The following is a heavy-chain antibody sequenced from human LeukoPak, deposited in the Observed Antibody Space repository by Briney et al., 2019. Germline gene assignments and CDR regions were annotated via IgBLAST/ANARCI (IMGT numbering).Heavy chain of an antibody. J-gene: IGHJ6*04. D-gene: IGHD2-15*01. CDR2: IGVSGSTM. CDR1: GFTFSSYE. CDR3: AREGYCSGGSCYSGYYGMDV. Sequence: GGSLRLSCAASGFTFSSYEMNWVRQAPGKGLEWVSYIGVSGSTMYYADSVKGRFTISRDNAKNSLYLQMNSLRAEDTAVYYCAREGYCSGGSCYSGYYGMDVWGKGTTVTVSS. V-gene: IGHV3-48*03.